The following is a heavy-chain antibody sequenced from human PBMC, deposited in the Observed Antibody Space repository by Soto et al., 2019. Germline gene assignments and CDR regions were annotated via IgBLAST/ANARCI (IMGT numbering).Heavy chain of an antibody. D-gene: IGHD3-3*01. V-gene: IGHV4-30-4*01. Sequence: QVQLQESGPGLVKPSQTLSLTCTVSGGSISSGDYYWSWIRQPPGKGLEWIGYIYYSGSTYYNPSLKSRVTISVDTSKNQFSLKLSSVTSADTAVYYCASHRNYYDFCKDYDWYFDLWGRGTLVPVSS. CDR1: GGSISSGDYY. CDR3: ASHRNYYDFCKDYDWYFDL. CDR2: IYYSGST. J-gene: IGHJ2*01.